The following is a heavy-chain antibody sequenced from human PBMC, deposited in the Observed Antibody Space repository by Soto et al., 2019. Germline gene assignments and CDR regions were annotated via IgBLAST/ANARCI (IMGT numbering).Heavy chain of an antibody. J-gene: IGHJ4*02. CDR2: IVVGSGNT. V-gene: IGHV1-58*01. CDR1: GFTFTSSA. D-gene: IGHD5-18*01. Sequence: SVKVSCKASGFTFTSSAVQWVRQARVQRLEWIGWIVVGSGNTDYAQKLQERVTITRDMSTSTAYMELSSLRSEDTAVYYCAADKGYSYGYGTYWGQGTLVTVSS. CDR3: AADKGYSYGYGTY.